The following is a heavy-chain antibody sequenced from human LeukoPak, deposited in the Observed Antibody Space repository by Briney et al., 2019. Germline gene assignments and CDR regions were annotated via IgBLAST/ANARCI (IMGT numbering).Heavy chain of an antibody. CDR1: GGTFSSYA. J-gene: IGHJ3*02. CDR3: AALSGYYYSFYDAFDI. V-gene: IGHV1-69*04. CDR2: IIPILGIA. Sequence: SVKVSCKASGGTFSSYAISWVRQAPGQGLEGMGRIIPILGIANYAQKFQGRVTITADKSTSTDYMELSSLRSEDTAVYYCAALSGYYYSFYDAFDIWGQGTMVTVSS. D-gene: IGHD3-9*01.